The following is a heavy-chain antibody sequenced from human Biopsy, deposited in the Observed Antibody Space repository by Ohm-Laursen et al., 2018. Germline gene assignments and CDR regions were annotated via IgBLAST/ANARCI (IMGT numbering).Heavy chain of an antibody. CDR2: TYYSGST. CDR3: VRSNYHYYGFDV. V-gene: IGHV4-59*01. Sequence: TLSLTCTVSDGSISRDYWAWIRQPPGKGLQWIGYTYYSGSTNYNPSLNSRVTIAVDTSKNQFSLRLTSVTAADTAVYYCVRSNYHYYGFDVWGQGTTVTVSS. J-gene: IGHJ6*02. CDR1: DGSISRDY.